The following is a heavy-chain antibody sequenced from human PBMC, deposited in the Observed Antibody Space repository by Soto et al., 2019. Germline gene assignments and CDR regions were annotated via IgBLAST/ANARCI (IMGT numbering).Heavy chain of an antibody. Sequence: PGGSLRLSCAASGFTFSNNWMHWVRQAPGKGPVWVSRINSDGSSTYYADSVKGRFTISRDSSSQTLYLQMNSLRPDDTAMYYCARDGVSSTDYTWNYGTYFDYWGPGALVTVSS. J-gene: IGHJ4*02. CDR3: ARDGVSSTDYTWNYGTYFDY. CDR2: INSDGSST. CDR1: GFTFSNNW. D-gene: IGHD1-1*01. V-gene: IGHV3-74*01.